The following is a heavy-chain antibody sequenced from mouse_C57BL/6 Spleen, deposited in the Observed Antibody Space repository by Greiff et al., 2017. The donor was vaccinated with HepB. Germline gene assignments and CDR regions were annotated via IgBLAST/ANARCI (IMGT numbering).Heavy chain of an antibody. J-gene: IGHJ3*01. V-gene: IGHV1-18*01. CDR2: INPNNGGT. Sequence: EVQLQQSGPELVKPGASVKIPCKASGYTFTDYNMDWVKQSHGKSLEWIGDINPNNGGTIYNQKFKGKATLTVDKSSSTAYMELRSLTSEDTAVYYCARGVRSGLLSAWFAYWGQGTLVTVSA. CDR3: ARGVRSGLLSAWFAY. CDR1: GYTFTDYN. D-gene: IGHD3-2*02.